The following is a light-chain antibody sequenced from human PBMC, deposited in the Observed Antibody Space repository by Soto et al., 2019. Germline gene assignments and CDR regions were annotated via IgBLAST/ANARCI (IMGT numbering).Light chain of an antibody. CDR1: QNINNY. CDR2: DAS. Sequence: DIQMTQSPSSLSASVGDRVTITCQASQNINNYLNWYQQKPGRAPKLLIYDASNLEAGVPSRFRGSVSGTDFTFTISRLQPEDIATYYCQQYENLPTFGQGKRLEIK. CDR3: QQYENLPT. J-gene: IGKJ5*01. V-gene: IGKV1-33*01.